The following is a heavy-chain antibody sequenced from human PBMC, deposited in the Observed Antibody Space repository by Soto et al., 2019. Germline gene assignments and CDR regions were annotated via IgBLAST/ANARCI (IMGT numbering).Heavy chain of an antibody. CDR3: ARGDYYDSSGPLSY. V-gene: IGHV4-30-4*01. D-gene: IGHD3-22*01. CDR2: IYYSGST. CDR1: GGSISSGDYY. J-gene: IGHJ4*02. Sequence: TLSLTCTVSGGSISSGDYYWSWIRQPPGKGLEWIGYIYYSGSTYYNPSLKSRVTISVDTSKNQFSLKLGSVTAADTAVYYCARGDYYDSSGPLSYWGKGTLVTVSS.